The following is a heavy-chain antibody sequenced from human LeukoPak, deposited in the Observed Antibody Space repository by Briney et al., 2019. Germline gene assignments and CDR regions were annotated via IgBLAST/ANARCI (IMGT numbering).Heavy chain of an antibody. J-gene: IGHJ4*02. CDR1: GGTFSSYA. CDR3: AGAGSDYFDY. V-gene: IGHV1-69*04. CDR2: IVPILGIA. Sequence: GSSVKVSCKASGGTFSSYAISWVRQAPGQGLEWMGRIVPILGIANYAQKFQGRVTITADKSTSTAYMELSSLRSEDTAVYYCAGAGSDYFDYWGQGTLVAVSS.